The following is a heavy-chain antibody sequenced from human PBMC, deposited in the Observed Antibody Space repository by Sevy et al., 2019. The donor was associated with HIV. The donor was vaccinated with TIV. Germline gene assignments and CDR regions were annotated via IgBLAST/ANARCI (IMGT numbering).Heavy chain of an antibody. CDR1: GFIFSGYV. J-gene: IGHJ1*01. V-gene: IGHV3-23*01. D-gene: IGHD6-13*01. CDR2: ISASGGST. CDR3: AKDASSSWTGGTFQH. Sequence: GGSLRLSCAASGFIFSGYVMSWVRQAPGKGLEWVSGISASGGSTYYADSVKGRFTISRDNSKNTLYLEMNSLRAEDTAVYYCAKDASSSWTGGTFQHWGQGILVTVSS.